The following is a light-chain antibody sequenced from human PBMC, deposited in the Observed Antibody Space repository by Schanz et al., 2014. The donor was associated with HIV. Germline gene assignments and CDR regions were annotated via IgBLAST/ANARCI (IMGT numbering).Light chain of an antibody. CDR1: DRDISDNNY. CDR2: DVN. CDR3: SSYAGNSNNLNVV. V-gene: IGLV2-8*01. J-gene: IGLJ2*01. Sequence: QSALTQPASVSGSPGQSITISCTGSDRDISDNNYVSWYQQHPGKAPKLMIYDVNKRPSAVPDRFSGSKSGNTASLTVSGLQAEDEADYYCSSYAGNSNNLNVVFGGGTKLTVL.